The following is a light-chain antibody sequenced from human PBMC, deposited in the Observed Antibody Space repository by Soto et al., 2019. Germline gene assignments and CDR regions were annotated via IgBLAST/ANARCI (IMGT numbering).Light chain of an antibody. V-gene: IGKV1-39*01. Sequence: DIQMTQSPSSLSASVGDRVTITCRAGQRISTYLNWYQQKPGKAPNLLIYGASTLQSGVPSRFNGSGSGTDFIFTISSLQPEDYATYYCQQTYSVPRTFGGGTKVEIK. CDR1: QRISTY. CDR2: GAS. J-gene: IGKJ4*01. CDR3: QQTYSVPRT.